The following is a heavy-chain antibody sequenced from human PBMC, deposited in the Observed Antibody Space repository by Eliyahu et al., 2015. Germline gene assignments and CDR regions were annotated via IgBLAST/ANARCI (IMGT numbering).Heavy chain of an antibody. CDR2: IYWDDDM. J-gene: IGHJ4*02. CDR3: VRFWGGYWGY. Sequence: QITLKESGPTLVKPTQTLTLTCXFSGFSLSTXGLGVGWXRQPPGKALEXLALIYWDDDMRYSPSVKSRLTITKDPSKNQVVVTMTNMDPVDTATYYCVRFWGGYWGYWGQGTLVTVSS. V-gene: IGHV2-5*02. CDR1: GFSLSTXGLG. D-gene: IGHD3-3*01.